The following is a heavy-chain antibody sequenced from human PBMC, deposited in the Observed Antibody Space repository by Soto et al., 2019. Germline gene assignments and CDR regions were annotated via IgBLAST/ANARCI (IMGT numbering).Heavy chain of an antibody. CDR2: IDYSGGT. CDR3: ARERRDGYKHYFDY. Sequence: QVQLQESGPGLVKPSETLSLMCTVSGGSISSYYWSWIRQPPGKGLEWIGYIDYSGGTNYNPSLKSRVTISVDTPKNQFSLKLSSVTAADTAVYYCARERRDGYKHYFDYWGQGTLVTVSS. V-gene: IGHV4-59*01. D-gene: IGHD5-12*01. J-gene: IGHJ4*02. CDR1: GGSISSYY.